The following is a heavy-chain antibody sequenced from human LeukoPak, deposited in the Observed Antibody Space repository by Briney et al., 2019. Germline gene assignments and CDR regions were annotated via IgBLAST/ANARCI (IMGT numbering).Heavy chain of an antibody. D-gene: IGHD3-9*01. CDR1: GYTFTAYY. Sequence: GASVKVSCKSSGYTFTAYYMHWVRQAPGQGLEWMGWINPNNTVSNYVQKFQGRVTMTRDTSISTAYMELSRLRSDDTAVYYCARSSRYDIWTGYPYWGQGTLVTVSS. CDR3: ARSSRYDIWTGYPY. V-gene: IGHV1-2*02. J-gene: IGHJ4*02. CDR2: INPNNTVS.